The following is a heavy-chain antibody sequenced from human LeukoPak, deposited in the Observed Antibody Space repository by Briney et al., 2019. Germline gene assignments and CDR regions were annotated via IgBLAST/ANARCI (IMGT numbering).Heavy chain of an antibody. CDR1: GFTFSSYA. J-gene: IGHJ4*02. V-gene: IGHV3-21*01. CDR3: ARGSAIAARHFDY. CDR2: ISSSSSYI. D-gene: IGHD6-6*01. Sequence: GGSLRLSCVASGFTFSSYAMSWVRQAPGKGLEWVSSISSSSSYIYYADSVKGRFTISRDNAKNSLYLQMNSLRAEDTAVYYCARGSAIAARHFDYWGQGTLVTVSS.